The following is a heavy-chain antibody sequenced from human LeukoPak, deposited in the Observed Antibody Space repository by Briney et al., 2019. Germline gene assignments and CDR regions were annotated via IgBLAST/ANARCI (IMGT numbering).Heavy chain of an antibody. D-gene: IGHD2-8*01. Sequence: GASVKVSCKASVYNFRSYGIGWVRQAPRQGLEWMGWITAGNGNTNYAQKVQGRVTMTTDTSTSTAYMELRSLRSDDTAVYFCAREIRDCTNGVCYTNYYYYYMDVWGKGTTVTVSS. CDR3: AREIRDCTNGVCYTNYYYYYMDV. V-gene: IGHV1-18*01. J-gene: IGHJ6*03. CDR1: VYNFRSYG. CDR2: ITAGNGNT.